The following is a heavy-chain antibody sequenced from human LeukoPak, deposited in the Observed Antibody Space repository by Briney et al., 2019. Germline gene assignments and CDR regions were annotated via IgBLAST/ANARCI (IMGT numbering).Heavy chain of an antibody. CDR3: ARKSASGNYPLDY. Sequence: GGSLRLSCAASGFNFGSYSMTWVRQTPGKGLEWVSVISADSATTFYADSVKGRFTISRDNAKNTVFLQMSSLRAEDTALYYCARKSASGNYPLDYWGQGTLVTVSS. J-gene: IGHJ4*02. V-gene: IGHV3-23*01. CDR1: GFNFGSYS. CDR2: ISADSATT. D-gene: IGHD3-10*01.